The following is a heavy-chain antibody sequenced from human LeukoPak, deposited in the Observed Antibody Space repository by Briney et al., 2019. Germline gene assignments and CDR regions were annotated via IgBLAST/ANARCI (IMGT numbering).Heavy chain of an antibody. V-gene: IGHV3-23*01. D-gene: IGHD6-13*01. Sequence: GGSLRLSCAASGFTFSSYAMSWVRQAPGKGLEWVSSLRGNGGSTEYVDSVRGRFVISRDNSRNTLYLQMNSLRAENTAVYYCAKSVTAAGTYAFDIWGQGAVVTVSS. J-gene: IGHJ3*02. CDR3: AKSVTAAGTYAFDI. CDR2: LRGNGGST. CDR1: GFTFSSYA.